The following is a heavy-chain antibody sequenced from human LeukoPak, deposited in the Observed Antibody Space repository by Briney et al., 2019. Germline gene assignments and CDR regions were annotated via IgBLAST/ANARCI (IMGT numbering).Heavy chain of an antibody. J-gene: IGHJ4*02. CDR2: ISGGGDGA. CDR1: GFSFSTCA. CDR3: AKRTRGYSYGTLDY. Sequence: PGGSLRLSCAASGFSFSTCAMNWVRQAPGKGLEWVSTISGGGDGALYADSVKGRFTISRDNSKNTLFLQMNSLRAEDTAVYYCAKRTRGYSYGTLDYWGQGNLVTVSS. D-gene: IGHD5-18*01. V-gene: IGHV3-23*01.